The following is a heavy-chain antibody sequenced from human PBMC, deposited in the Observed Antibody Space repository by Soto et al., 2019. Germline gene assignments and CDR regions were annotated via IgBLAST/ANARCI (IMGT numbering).Heavy chain of an antibody. D-gene: IGHD4-4*01. J-gene: IGHJ5*02. CDR1: GFTFSNYW. CDR3: ARVRSTDGWFDP. CDR2: IKQDGSEK. Sequence: PGGSLRLSCEASGFTFSNYWMTWVRQDPGKGLEWVAIIKQDGSEKYYVDSVKGRFSISRDNAKNSLFLQMNSLRVNDTAVYYCARVRSTDGWFDPWGQGTLVTVSS. V-gene: IGHV3-7*01.